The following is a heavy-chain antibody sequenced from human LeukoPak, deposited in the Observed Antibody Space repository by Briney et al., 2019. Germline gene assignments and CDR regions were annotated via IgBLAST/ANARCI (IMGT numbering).Heavy chain of an antibody. CDR3: GLLGGDYGGDAFDI. Sequence: SETLSLTCAVYGGSFSGYYWSWIRQPPGKGLEWIGEINHSGSTNYNPSLKSRVTISVDTSKNQFSLKLSSVTAADTAVYYCGLLGGDYGGDAFDIWGQGTMVTVSS. CDR1: GGSFSGYY. D-gene: IGHD4-17*01. V-gene: IGHV4-34*01. CDR2: INHSGST. J-gene: IGHJ3*02.